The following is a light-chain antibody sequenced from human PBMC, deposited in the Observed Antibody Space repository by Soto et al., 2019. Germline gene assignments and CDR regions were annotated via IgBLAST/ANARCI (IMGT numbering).Light chain of an antibody. Sequence: DIQMTQSPSTLSASVGDRVTITCRASQTIDSWLAWYQQRLGKPPNLLIYKASTLASGVPSRFSGSGSGTEFTLTINSLQPDDFETYYCQQYHIYSGTFGQGTKVDIK. J-gene: IGKJ1*01. CDR2: KAS. V-gene: IGKV1-5*03. CDR1: QTIDSW. CDR3: QQYHIYSGT.